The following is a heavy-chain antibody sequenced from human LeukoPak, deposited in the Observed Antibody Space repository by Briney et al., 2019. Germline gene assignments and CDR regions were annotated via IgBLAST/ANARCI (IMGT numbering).Heavy chain of an antibody. CDR1: GFTFSDYY. V-gene: IGHV3-11*04. Sequence: PGGSLRLSCAASGFTFSDYYMSWLRQAPAKGLEWVSYISSSGSTIYYADSVKGRFTISRDDAKNSLYLQMNSLRAEDTAVYYCARDPDPYSSGEYYFDYWGQGTLVTVSS. CDR3: ARDPDPYSSGEYYFDY. D-gene: IGHD3-16*01. CDR2: ISSSGSTI. J-gene: IGHJ4*02.